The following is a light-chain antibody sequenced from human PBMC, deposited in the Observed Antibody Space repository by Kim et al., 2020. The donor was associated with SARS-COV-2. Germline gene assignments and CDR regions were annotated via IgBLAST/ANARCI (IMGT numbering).Light chain of an antibody. CDR2: QDN. V-gene: IGLV3-1*01. Sequence: VSRGQTATISCSGNQLGDKNACWYQQKPGQSPVVVIYQDNKRSSGIPERFSGSNSGNTATLTIRGTQAMDEADYYCQTWDSSTVVFGGGTQLTVL. CDR1: QLGDKN. CDR3: QTWDSSTVV. J-gene: IGLJ2*01.